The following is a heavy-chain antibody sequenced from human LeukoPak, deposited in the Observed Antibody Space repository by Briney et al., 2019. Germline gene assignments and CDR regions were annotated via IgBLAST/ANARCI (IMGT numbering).Heavy chain of an antibody. V-gene: IGHV4-59*01. CDR2: IYYTGTT. Sequence: SETLSLTCTMSGDSTNTYFWSWIRQPPGKGLEWIGYIYYTGTTNYNPSLKSRVTISEDTSKNQFSLRLSSVTAADTAVYYCASKSSDHGELRFDYWGQGTLVTVSS. CDR1: GDSTNTYF. J-gene: IGHJ4*02. CDR3: ASKSSDHGELRFDY. D-gene: IGHD4-17*01.